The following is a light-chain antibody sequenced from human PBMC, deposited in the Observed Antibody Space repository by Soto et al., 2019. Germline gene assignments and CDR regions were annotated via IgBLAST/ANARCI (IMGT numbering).Light chain of an antibody. V-gene: IGKV3D-15*01. J-gene: IGKJ5*01. CDR2: GAS. CDR1: QSVSSN. CDR3: QQRNTWPPIT. Sequence: EIVMKQSPATLSVSPGERATLSCRASQSVSSNLAWYQQKPGQAPRLLIYGASTRATGIPARFSGSGSGTEFTLTISSLQPEDFALYYCQQRNTWPPITFGQGTRLEI.